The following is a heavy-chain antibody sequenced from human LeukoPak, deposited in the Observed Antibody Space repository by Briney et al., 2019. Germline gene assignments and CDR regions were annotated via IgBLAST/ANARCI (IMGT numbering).Heavy chain of an antibody. CDR1: GFTFSSYA. CDR2: ISYDGSNK. V-gene: IGHV3-30-3*01. J-gene: IGHJ4*02. D-gene: IGHD3-10*01. CDR3: AKDVSGITMVRGAY. Sequence: GGSLRLSCAASGFTFSSYAMHWVRQAPGKGLEGVAVISYDGSNKYHADSVKGRFTISRDNSKNTLYLQMNSLRAEDTAVYYCAKDVSGITMVRGAYWGQGTLVTVSS.